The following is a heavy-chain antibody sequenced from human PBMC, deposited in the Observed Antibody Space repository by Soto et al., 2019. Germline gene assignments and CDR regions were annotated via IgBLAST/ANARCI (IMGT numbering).Heavy chain of an antibody. CDR1: GGSISSSNW. V-gene: IGHV4-4*02. D-gene: IGHD2-2*02. CDR3: ARDYLVPAAIRDYYYYGMDV. J-gene: IGHJ6*02. Sequence: TSETLSLTCAVSGGSISSSNWWSWVRQPPGKGLEWIGEIYHSGSTNYNPSLKSRVTISVDKSKNQFSLKLSSVTAADTAVYYCARDYLVPAAIRDYYYYGMDVWGQGTTVTVSS. CDR2: IYHSGST.